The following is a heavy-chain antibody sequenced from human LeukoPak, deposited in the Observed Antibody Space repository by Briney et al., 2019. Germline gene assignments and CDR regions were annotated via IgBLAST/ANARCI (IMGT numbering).Heavy chain of an antibody. CDR3: AREIFGPGRYPDY. CDR2: IWHDGSHK. V-gene: IGHV3-33*01. D-gene: IGHD3-3*01. Sequence: PGRYLRLSCAASGFAFNTYAMHWVRPAQGKGLEWGTLIWHDGSHKFYIDSVRGRFTISRDNSNNAVYLQMNGLRAEGSAVYYCAREIFGPGRYPDYWGQATLVTVPS. CDR1: GFAFNTYA. J-gene: IGHJ4*02.